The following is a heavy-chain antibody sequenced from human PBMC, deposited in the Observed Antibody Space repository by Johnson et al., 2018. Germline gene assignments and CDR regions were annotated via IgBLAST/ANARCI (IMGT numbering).Heavy chain of an antibody. Sequence: QVQLVQSGGGVVQPGRSLRLSCAASGFTFSSYVMHWVRQAPGKGLEWVAVISYAGSNKYFADSVKGRFTISRDNSKNTLYLQMNSLGAEDTAVYYRARVGLTFYGRDVWGQGTTVTVSS. CDR1: GFTFSSYV. CDR3: ARVGLTFYGRDV. CDR2: ISYAGSNK. V-gene: IGHV3-30*03. J-gene: IGHJ6*02. D-gene: IGHD3-9*01.